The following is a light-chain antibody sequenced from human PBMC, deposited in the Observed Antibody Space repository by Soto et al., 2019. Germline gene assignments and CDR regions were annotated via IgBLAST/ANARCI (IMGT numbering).Light chain of an antibody. Sequence: EIVLTQSPATLSLSPGERATLSCRASQSVSSYLAWYQQKPGQAPRLLIYDASNRATGIPARFSGSGSGTDFTLTISSLEPEDFAVYYCHQYNNWPPGSTFGGGTKVEIK. CDR3: HQYNNWPPGST. J-gene: IGKJ4*01. CDR2: DAS. CDR1: QSVSSY. V-gene: IGKV3-11*01.